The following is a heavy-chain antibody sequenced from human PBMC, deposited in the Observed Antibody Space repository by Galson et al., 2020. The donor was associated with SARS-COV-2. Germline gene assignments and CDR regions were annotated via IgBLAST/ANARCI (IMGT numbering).Heavy chain of an antibody. CDR1: GFTFSSYG. CDR3: ANGRTAVTTEWYPSL. J-gene: IGHJ2*01. V-gene: IGHV3-30*18. Sequence: GGSLRLSCAASGFTFSSYGMHWVRQAPGKGLEWVAVISYDGSNKYYADSMKGRFTISRDNSNNTLYLQMNTLRAEDTAVYYCANGRTAVTTEWYPSLWGRGTLVTVSS. CDR2: ISYDGSNK. D-gene: IGHD4-17*01.